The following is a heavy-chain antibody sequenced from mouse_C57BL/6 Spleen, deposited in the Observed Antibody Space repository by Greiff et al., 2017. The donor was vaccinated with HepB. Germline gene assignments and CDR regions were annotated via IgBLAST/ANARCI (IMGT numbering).Heavy chain of an antibody. Sequence: QVQLKQPGAELVKPGASVKMSCKASGYTFTSYWITWEKQRPGQGLEWIGDIYPGSGSTNYNEKFKSKATLTVDTSSSTAYMQLSSLTSEDSAVYYCARPPISYAMDYWGQGTSVTVSS. CDR2: IYPGSGST. V-gene: IGHV1-55*01. J-gene: IGHJ4*01. CDR3: ARPPISYAMDY. CDR1: GYTFTSYW.